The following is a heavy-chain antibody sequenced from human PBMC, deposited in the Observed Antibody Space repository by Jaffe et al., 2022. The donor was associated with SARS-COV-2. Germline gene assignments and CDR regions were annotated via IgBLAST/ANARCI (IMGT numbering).Heavy chain of an antibody. V-gene: IGHV3-23*01. CDR1: GFTFGNYA. CDR2: VTGSGDGT. Sequence: EVQLLEPGGGLVQPGGSLRLSCAASGFTFGNYAMSWVRQAPGKGLEWVSTVTGSGDGTYYADSVKGRFTISRDNSKRTLFLQMSSLRAEDTAVYYCAKLGDPDWGQGTLVTVSS. D-gene: IGHD3-16*01. J-gene: IGHJ4*02. CDR3: AKLGDPD.